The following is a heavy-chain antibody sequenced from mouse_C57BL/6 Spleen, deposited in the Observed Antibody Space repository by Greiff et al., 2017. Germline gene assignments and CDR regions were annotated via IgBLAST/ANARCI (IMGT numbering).Heavy chain of an antibody. J-gene: IGHJ4*01. Sequence: VQLVESGAELVKPGASVKLSCKASGYTFTSYWMHWVKQRPGQGLEWIGMIHPHSVSTNYNEKFKSKATLTVDKSASTAYMQHSSLTSEDSAVYYWARRDDYDESYAMDYWGQGTSVTVSS. D-gene: IGHD2-4*01. CDR1: GYTFTSYW. V-gene: IGHV1-64*01. CDR3: ARRDDYDESYAMDY. CDR2: IHPHSVST.